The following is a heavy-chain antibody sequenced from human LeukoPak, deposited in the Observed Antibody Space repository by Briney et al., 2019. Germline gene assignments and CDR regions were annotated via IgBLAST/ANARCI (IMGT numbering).Heavy chain of an antibody. D-gene: IGHD3-10*01. CDR3: APLGNYYGSAPPG. CDR1: GFTLSNYA. Sequence: TGGSLRLSCVASGFTLSNYAMHWVRQAPGQRLEWMGWINAGNGNTKYSQKFQGRVTITRDTSASTAYMELSSLRSEDTAVYYCAPLGNYYGSAPPGWGQGTLVTVSS. V-gene: IGHV1-3*01. CDR2: INAGNGNT. J-gene: IGHJ4*02.